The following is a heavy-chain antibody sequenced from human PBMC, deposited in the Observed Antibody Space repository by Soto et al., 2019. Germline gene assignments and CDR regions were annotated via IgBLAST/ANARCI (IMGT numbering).Heavy chain of an antibody. CDR3: AKFTEPGYSSIWYYFEY. J-gene: IGHJ4*02. CDR1: GFTFSGYS. CDR2: ISSRSTNI. V-gene: IGHV3-21*06. D-gene: IGHD6-19*01. Sequence: LRLSCVGSGFTFSGYSMAWVRQAPGRGLEWVASISSRSTNIDYADSVKGRFTISRDNAKNLVSLQMSSLRGEDTALYYCAKFTEPGYSSIWYYFEYWGQGTPVTVSS.